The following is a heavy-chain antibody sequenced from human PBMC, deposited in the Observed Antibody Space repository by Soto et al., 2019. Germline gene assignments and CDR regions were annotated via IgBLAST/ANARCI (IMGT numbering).Heavy chain of an antibody. V-gene: IGHV3-48*02. CDR1: GFTFSTDS. CDR2: ISTSGATR. D-gene: IGHD3-10*01. Sequence: EVQLVESGGGLVQPGGSLRLSCVASGFTFSTDSMNWVRQAPGKGLEWVAHISTSGATRYYADSVKGRFTISRDNAKTSLYLKMDSLINEDTAVYYCARFFGIGFDYWGQGTLVTVSS. J-gene: IGHJ4*02. CDR3: ARFFGIGFDY.